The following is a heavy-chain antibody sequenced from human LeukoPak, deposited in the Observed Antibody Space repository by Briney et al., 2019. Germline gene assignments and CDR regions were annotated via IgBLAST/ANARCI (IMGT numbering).Heavy chain of an antibody. D-gene: IGHD3-22*01. CDR1: GFTFSDYY. V-gene: IGHV3-11*03. Sequence: GGSLRLSCAASGFTFSDYYMSWIRQAPGKGLEWVSYINSSNSNTYYADSVKGRFYADSVKGRFTISRDNAKNSLYLQMNSLRAEDTAVYYCASLTYYFDSSGYYPGYFQHWGQGTLVTV. CDR3: ASLTYYFDSSGYYPGYFQH. J-gene: IGHJ1*01. CDR2: INSSNSNT.